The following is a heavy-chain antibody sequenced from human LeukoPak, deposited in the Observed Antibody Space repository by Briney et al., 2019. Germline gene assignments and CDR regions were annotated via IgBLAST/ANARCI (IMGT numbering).Heavy chain of an antibody. D-gene: IGHD6-13*01. V-gene: IGHV3-30-3*01. CDR3: VKEGSYSSSWYHWFDP. CDR1: GFTFSSYA. CDR2: ISYDGSNK. J-gene: IGHJ5*02. Sequence: PGGSLRLSCAASGFTFSSYAMSWVRQAPGKGLEWVAVISYDGSNKYYADSVKGRFTISRDNSKNTLYLQMNSLRAEDTAVYYCVKEGSYSSSWYHWFDPWVREPRSPSPQ.